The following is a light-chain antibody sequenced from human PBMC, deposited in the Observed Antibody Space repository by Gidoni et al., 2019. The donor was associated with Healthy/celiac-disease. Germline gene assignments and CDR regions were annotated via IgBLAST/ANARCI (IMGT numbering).Light chain of an antibody. Sequence: QSALTQPAYLSRSPGQEITTSCTGTSSGVGTYNLVPWYQQHPGKAPKLMIDEVSKRPAGVSNRFSDSKSGNTASLTISGLQAEDEADYYCCSYAGSSTGVFGGGTKLTV. CDR1: SSGVGTYNL. CDR2: EVS. CDR3: CSYAGSSTGV. V-gene: IGLV2-23*02. J-gene: IGLJ3*02.